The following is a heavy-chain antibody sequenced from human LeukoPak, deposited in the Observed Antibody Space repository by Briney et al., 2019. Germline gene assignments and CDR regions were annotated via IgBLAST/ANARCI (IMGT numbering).Heavy chain of an antibody. Sequence: PSQTLSLTCTVSGGSISSGSHYWSWIRQPPGKGLEWIGEINHSGSTNYNPSLKSRVTISVDTSKNQFSLKLSSVTAADTAVYYCARVFLDYGEYWGFFDYWGQGTLVTVSS. CDR2: INHSGST. CDR3: ARVFLDYGEYWGFFDY. V-gene: IGHV4-39*07. J-gene: IGHJ4*02. D-gene: IGHD4-17*01. CDR1: GGSISSGSHY.